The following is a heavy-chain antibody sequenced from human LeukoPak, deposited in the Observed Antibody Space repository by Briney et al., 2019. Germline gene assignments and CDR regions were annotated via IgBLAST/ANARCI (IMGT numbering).Heavy chain of an antibody. Sequence: AGGSLRLSCAASGFTFSRFWMSWVRQAPGEGLEWVGNIKQDGSEKYYVDSVKGRFTISRDNAKNSLYLQMNSLRAEDTAVFYCARDGTYTDYDPDFDIWGQGTLVTVSS. V-gene: IGHV3-7*04. CDR3: ARDGTYTDYDPDFDI. CDR2: IKQDGSEK. J-gene: IGHJ4*02. CDR1: GFTFSRFW. D-gene: IGHD5-12*01.